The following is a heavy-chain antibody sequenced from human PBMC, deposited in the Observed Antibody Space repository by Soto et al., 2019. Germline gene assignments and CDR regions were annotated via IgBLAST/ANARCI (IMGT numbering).Heavy chain of an antibody. V-gene: IGHV3-30-3*01. J-gene: IGHJ4*02. Sequence: QPGGSLRLSCAASGFTFSSYAMHWVRQAPGKGLEWVAVISYDGSNKYYADSVKGRFTISRDNSKNTLYLQMNSLRAEDTAVYYCERESWPRYDSSGYSPKPFDYWGQGTLVTVSS. CDR1: GFTFSSYA. D-gene: IGHD3-22*01. CDR2: ISYDGSNK. CDR3: ERESWPRYDSSGYSPKPFDY.